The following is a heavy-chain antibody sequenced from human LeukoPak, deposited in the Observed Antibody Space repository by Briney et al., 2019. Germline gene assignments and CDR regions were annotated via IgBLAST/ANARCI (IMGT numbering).Heavy chain of an antibody. CDR1: GFTFSSYG. V-gene: IGHV3-30*03. J-gene: IGHJ4*02. CDR3: ARGLGITIFGVEFDY. D-gene: IGHD3-3*01. Sequence: QSGKSLRLSCAASGFTFSSYGMHWVRQAPGKGMEWVALISYDGSNKYYADSVKGRITISRDNSKNTLFLQMNSLRAEDTAVYYCARGLGITIFGVEFDYWGQGTLVTVSS. CDR2: ISYDGSNK.